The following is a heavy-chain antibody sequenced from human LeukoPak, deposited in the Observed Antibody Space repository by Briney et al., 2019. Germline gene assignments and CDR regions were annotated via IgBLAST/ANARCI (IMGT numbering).Heavy chain of an antibody. CDR3: TRVASSGAFDI. V-gene: IGHV3-49*04. CDR2: IRSKAYGGTT. CDR1: GFTVSSNY. J-gene: IGHJ3*02. D-gene: IGHD3-22*01. Sequence: QPGGSQRLSCAASGFTVSSNYMSWVRQAPGKGLEWVGFIRSKAYGGTTEYAASVKGRFTISRDDSKSIAYLQMNSLKTEDTAVYYCTRVASSGAFDIWGQGTMVTVSS.